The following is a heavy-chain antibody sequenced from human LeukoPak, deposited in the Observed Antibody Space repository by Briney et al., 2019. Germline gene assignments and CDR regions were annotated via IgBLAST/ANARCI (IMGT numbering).Heavy chain of an antibody. CDR3: AKDQSSWILDAFDI. CDR2: INDNGDGT. CDR1: GFTFSSYA. D-gene: IGHD2-15*01. V-gene: IGHV3-23*01. Sequence: GGSLRLSCAASGFTFSSYAMSWVRQAPGKGLKWVSTINDNGDGTYYADSVKGRFTVSRDNSYNTVSLQMNSLRAEDTAIYYCAKDQSSWILDAFDIWGQGTMVTVSS. J-gene: IGHJ3*02.